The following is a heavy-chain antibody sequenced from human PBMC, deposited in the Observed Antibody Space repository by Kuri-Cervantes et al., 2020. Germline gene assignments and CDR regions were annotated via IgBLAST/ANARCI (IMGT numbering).Heavy chain of an antibody. CDR3: ASSGQLGF. Sequence: GSLRLSCAVYGGSFSGYYWSWIRQPPGKGLEWIGEIHHSGSTNYNPSLKSRVTISVDTSKNQFSLKLSSVTAADTAVYYCASSGQLGFWGQGTLVNVSS. CDR1: GGSFSGYY. V-gene: IGHV4-34*01. D-gene: IGHD6-13*01. CDR2: IHHSGST. J-gene: IGHJ4*02.